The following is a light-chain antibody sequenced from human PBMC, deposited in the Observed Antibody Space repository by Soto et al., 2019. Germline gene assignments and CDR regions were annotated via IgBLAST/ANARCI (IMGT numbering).Light chain of an antibody. CDR1: QSISNN. J-gene: IGKJ2*01. CDR3: QQYNSWPPYT. CDR2: GAS. Sequence: EVVMTQSPATLSVSPGERATLSCRASQSISNNLAWYQQKPGQAPRLLIYGASTRATGISARFSGSGSGTEFTLTISSLQSEDFAVYYCQQYNSWPPYTFGQGTKVEIK. V-gene: IGKV3-15*01.